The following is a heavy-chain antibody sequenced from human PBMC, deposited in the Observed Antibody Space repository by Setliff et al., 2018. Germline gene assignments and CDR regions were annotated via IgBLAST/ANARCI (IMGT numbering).Heavy chain of an antibody. CDR3: ARRWNFGPYGSGIHDGFDM. CDR1: DGSFSDYC. J-gene: IGHJ3*02. D-gene: IGHD3-10*01. CDR2: INHYGST. V-gene: IGHV4-34*01. Sequence: SETLSLTCAVFDGSFSDYCWSWIRQPPGKGLEWIGEINHYGSTKYKSPLRSRVTISVDTSKNQFSLNLNSVTAADTAVYYCARRWNFGPYGSGIHDGFDMWGQGTMVTVSS.